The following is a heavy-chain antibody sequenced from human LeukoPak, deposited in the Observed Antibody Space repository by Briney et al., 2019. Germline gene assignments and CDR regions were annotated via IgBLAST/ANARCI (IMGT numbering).Heavy chain of an antibody. D-gene: IGHD3-22*01. J-gene: IGHJ4*02. Sequence: GGSLRLSCAASGFTFSSYEMNWVRQAPGKGLEWVSAISGSGGSTYYADSVKGRFTISRDNSKNTLYVQMNSLRAEDTAVYYCAKTGDSSGFYYGVDYWGQGTLVTVSS. CDR2: ISGSGGST. CDR1: GFTFSSYE. CDR3: AKTGDSSGFYYGVDY. V-gene: IGHV3-23*01.